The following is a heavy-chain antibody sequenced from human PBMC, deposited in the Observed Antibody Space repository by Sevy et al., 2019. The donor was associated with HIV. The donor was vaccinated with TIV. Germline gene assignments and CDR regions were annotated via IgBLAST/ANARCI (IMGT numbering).Heavy chain of an antibody. J-gene: IGHJ6*03. Sequence: SETLSLTCTVSGGSISSYYWSWIRQPPGKGLEWIGYIYYSGSTNYNPSLKSRVTISVDTSKNQFSLMLSSVTAADTAVYYCARGGSGNSYYYYYMDVWGKGTTVTVSS. D-gene: IGHD4-4*01. CDR2: IYYSGST. CDR1: GGSISSYY. CDR3: ARGGSGNSYYYYYMDV. V-gene: IGHV4-59*01.